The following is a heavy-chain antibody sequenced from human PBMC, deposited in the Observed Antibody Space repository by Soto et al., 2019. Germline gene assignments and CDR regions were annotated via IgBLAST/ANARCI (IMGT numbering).Heavy chain of an antibody. CDR2: ISGSGGST. CDR1: GFTFSSYA. V-gene: IGHV3-23*01. D-gene: IGHD1-26*01. CDR3: AKDIRASGSYPGFYLDY. Sequence: EVQLLESGGGLVQPGGSLRLSCAASGFTFSSYAMSWVRQAPGKGLEWVAAISGSGGSTYYADSVKGRFTISRDNSKNTLYLQMNSLRAEDTAVYYCAKDIRASGSYPGFYLDYWGQGTLVTVSS. J-gene: IGHJ4*02.